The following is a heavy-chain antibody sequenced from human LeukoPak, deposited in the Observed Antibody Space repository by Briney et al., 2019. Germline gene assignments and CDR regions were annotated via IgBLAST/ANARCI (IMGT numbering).Heavy chain of an antibody. J-gene: IGHJ4*02. V-gene: IGHV4-31*03. CDR2: IYYSGST. CDR1: GGSISSGGYY. D-gene: IGHD3-16*02. CDR3: ARVRAYDYVWGSYRYFRGLIDY. Sequence: SETLSLTCTVSGGSISSGGYYWSWIRQHPGKGLEWIGYIYYSGSTYYNPSLKSRVTISVDTSKNQFSLKLSSVTAADTAVYYCARVRAYDYVWGSYRYFRGLIDYWGQGTLVTVSS.